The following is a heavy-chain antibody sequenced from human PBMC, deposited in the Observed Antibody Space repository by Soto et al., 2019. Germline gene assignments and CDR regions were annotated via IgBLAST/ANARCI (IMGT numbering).Heavy chain of an antibody. J-gene: IGHJ6*03. CDR1: GYTFTSYG. V-gene: IGHV1-18*01. D-gene: IGHD3-10*01. CDR3: ARDPDSIQIFGWFGELPSYYYYMDV. CDR2: INAYNGNT. Sequence: GASVKVSCKASGYTFTSYGISWVGQAAGQGLEWMGWINAYNGNTNYAQKLQGRVTMATDTATSTAYMELRSLRSDDTAVYYCARDPDSIQIFGWFGELPSYYYYMDVWGKGTTVTVSS.